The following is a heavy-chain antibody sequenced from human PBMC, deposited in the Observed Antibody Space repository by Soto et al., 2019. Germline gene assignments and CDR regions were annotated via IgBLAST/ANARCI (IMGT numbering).Heavy chain of an antibody. CDR1: GGSISSYY. V-gene: IGHV4-59*08. Sequence: SETLSLTCTVSGGSISSYYWSWIRQPPGKGLEWIGYIYYSGSTNYNPSLKSRVTISVDTSKNQFSLKLGSVTAADTAVYYCARHLATVPYYYYYYMDVWGKGTTVTVSS. CDR2: IYYSGST. D-gene: IGHD4-4*01. J-gene: IGHJ6*03. CDR3: ARHLATVPYYYYYYMDV.